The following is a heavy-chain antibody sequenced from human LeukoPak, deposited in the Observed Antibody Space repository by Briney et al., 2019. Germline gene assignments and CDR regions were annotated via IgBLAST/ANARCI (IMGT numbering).Heavy chain of an antibody. CDR3: ARIITGTTSYYYGMDV. Sequence: ASVKVSCKASGYTFTSYDINWVRQATGQGLEWIGWMNPNSGNTGYAQKFQGRVTMTRNTSISTAYMELSSLRSEDTAVYYCARIITGTTSYYYGMDVWGQGTTVTVSS. CDR2: MNPNSGNT. CDR1: GYTFTSYD. J-gene: IGHJ6*02. V-gene: IGHV1-8*01. D-gene: IGHD1-20*01.